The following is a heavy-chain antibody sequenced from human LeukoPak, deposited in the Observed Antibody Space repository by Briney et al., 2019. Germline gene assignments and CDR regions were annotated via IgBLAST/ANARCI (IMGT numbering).Heavy chain of an antibody. CDR1: GITFSSQA. J-gene: IGHJ4*02. CDR2: ISESGDST. CDR3: ANAAGTFY. V-gene: IGHV3-23*01. Sequence: GWSLRLSCAASGITFSSQAMAWVRQAPGKGLERVSSISESGDSTYYADSVKGRFTISRDNSKNTLSLQMNSLRVEDTAVYYCANAAGTFYWGQGTLVTVSS. D-gene: IGHD6-19*01.